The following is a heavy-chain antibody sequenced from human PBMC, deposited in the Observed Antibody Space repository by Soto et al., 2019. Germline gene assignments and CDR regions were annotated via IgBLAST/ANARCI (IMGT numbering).Heavy chain of an antibody. J-gene: IGHJ4*02. CDR2: ISAYNGNT. D-gene: IGHD3-16*02. CDR3: ARDIPYDYIWGSYRPDFDY. V-gene: IGHV1-18*01. Sequence: ASVKVSCKASGYTFTSYGISWVRQAPGQGLEWMGWISAYNGNTNYAQKLQGRVTMTTDTSTSTAYMELRSLRSDDTAVYYCARDIPYDYIWGSYRPDFDYWGQGTLVTVSS. CDR1: GYTFTSYG.